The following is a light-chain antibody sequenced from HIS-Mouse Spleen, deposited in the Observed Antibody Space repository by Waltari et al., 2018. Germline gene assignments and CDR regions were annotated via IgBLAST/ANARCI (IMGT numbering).Light chain of an antibody. Sequence: EIVMTQPPATLSVSTGERSNLPCRARQSVSSNLAWYQQKPGQAPRLLIYGASTRATGIPARFSGSGSGTEFTLTISSMQSEDFAVYYCQQYNNWPRTFGQGTKVETK. CDR1: QSVSSN. V-gene: IGKV3-15*01. CDR2: GAS. CDR3: QQYNNWPRT. J-gene: IGKJ1*01.